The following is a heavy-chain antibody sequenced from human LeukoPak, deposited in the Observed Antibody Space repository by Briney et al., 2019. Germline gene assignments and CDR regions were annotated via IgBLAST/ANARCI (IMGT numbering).Heavy chain of an antibody. D-gene: IGHD2-15*01. CDR3: GRVVAATGGIDY. V-gene: IGHV3-66*01. CDR2: IYSGGST. CDR1: GFTLSRNY. Sequence: GGSLRLSCAASGFTLSRNYMSWVRQAPGKGLEWVSAIYSGGSTYYADSVKGRFTISRDNSKNTLCLQMNSLRVEDMAVYYCGRVVAATGGIDYWGQGTLVTVSS. J-gene: IGHJ4*02.